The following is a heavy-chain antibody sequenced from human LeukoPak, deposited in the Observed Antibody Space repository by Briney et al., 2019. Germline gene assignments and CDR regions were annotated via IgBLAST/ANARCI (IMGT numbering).Heavy chain of an antibody. CDR3: ARGGYYDNSGYFDY. J-gene: IGHJ4*02. V-gene: IGHV1-69*04. Sequence: VASVKVSCKASGGTFSSYAISWVRQAPGQGLEWMGRFIPILDIANYAQKLQGRVTITADKSTSTAYMELSSLRSEDTAVYYCARGGYYDNSGYFDYWGQGTLVTVSS. D-gene: IGHD3-22*01. CDR2: FIPILDIA. CDR1: GGTFSSYA.